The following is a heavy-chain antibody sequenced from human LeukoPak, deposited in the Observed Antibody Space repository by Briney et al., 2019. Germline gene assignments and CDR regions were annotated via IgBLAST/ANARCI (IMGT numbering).Heavy chain of an antibody. Sequence: ASVKVSCKASGGTFSSYAISWVRQAPGQGLEWMGRIIPILGIANYAQKFQGSVTITADKSTSTAYMELSSLRSEDTAVYYCARSRVEQLVYDYWGQGTLVTVSS. D-gene: IGHD6-13*01. CDR3: ARSRVEQLVYDY. CDR2: IIPILGIA. V-gene: IGHV1-69*04. CDR1: GGTFSSYA. J-gene: IGHJ4*02.